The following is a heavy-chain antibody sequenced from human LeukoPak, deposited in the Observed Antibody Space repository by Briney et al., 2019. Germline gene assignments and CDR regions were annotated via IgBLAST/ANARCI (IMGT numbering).Heavy chain of an antibody. D-gene: IGHD3-22*01. Sequence: SETLSLTCTVSGGSISTYFWSWIRQPPGKGLEWIGHIYFSGSTNYNPSLESRVTISVDTSKNQFSLTLSSVAAADTAVYYCARHKSSGSYPLDYWGQGILVTVSS. V-gene: IGHV4-59*08. CDR2: IYFSGST. CDR3: ARHKSSGSYPLDY. J-gene: IGHJ4*02. CDR1: GGSISTYF.